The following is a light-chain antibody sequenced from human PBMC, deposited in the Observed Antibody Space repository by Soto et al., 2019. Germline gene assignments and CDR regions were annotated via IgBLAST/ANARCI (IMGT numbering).Light chain of an antibody. V-gene: IGKV3-20*01. CDR3: QQYAGSRWK. CDR1: QSVASAY. CDR2: GAS. Sequence: EIVLTQSPGTLSLSPGETATLSCRASQSVASAYLAWYQHRPGQAPRLLIFGASSRATGIADRITGSGSGTDFTLTINRLEPEDFPVYYCQQYAGSRWKFGQGTKVE. J-gene: IGKJ1*01.